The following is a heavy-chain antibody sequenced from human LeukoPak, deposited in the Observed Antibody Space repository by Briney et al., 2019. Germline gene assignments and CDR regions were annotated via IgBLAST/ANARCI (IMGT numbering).Heavy chain of an antibody. Sequence: ASVKVSCTASGYTFTGYYMHWVRQAPGQGLEWMGWIYRNSGGTNYAQKFQGRVTMTRDTSISTAYMELSRLRSDDTAVYYCARSEQFPYYMDVWGKGTTVTVSS. CDR1: GYTFTGYY. J-gene: IGHJ6*03. D-gene: IGHD6-19*01. CDR2: IYRNSGGT. CDR3: ARSEQFPYYMDV. V-gene: IGHV1-2*02.